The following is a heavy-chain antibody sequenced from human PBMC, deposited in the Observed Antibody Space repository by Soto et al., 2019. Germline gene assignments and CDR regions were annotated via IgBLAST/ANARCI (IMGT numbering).Heavy chain of an antibody. V-gene: IGHV1-18*04. D-gene: IGHD3-10*01. CDR1: GYTFVDYG. Sequence: QVQLVQSGVEVKKPGASVKVSCKASGYTFVDYGFSWVRQAPGQGLEWMGWISPYNGNTHYVETFQGRVTMTTDTSTSTAFMELRTLTSDATAVYYCARVPTPTHGDSNNNNFLDPWGQGTLVTVSS. CDR3: ARVPTPTHGDSNNNNFLDP. CDR2: ISPYNGNT. J-gene: IGHJ5*02.